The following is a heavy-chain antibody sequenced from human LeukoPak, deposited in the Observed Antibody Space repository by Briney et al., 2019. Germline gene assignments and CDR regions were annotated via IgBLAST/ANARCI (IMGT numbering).Heavy chain of an antibody. D-gene: IGHD3-16*02. J-gene: IGHJ4*02. Sequence: GASVRISCKASGYTFTSYGIGWVRQAPGKGLEWMGGFDPEDGETIYAQKFQGRVTMTEDTSTDTAYMELSSLRSEDTAVYYCATDKGDYVWGSYRYSFDYWGQGTLVTVSS. CDR1: GYTFTSYG. V-gene: IGHV1-24*01. CDR2: FDPEDGET. CDR3: ATDKGDYVWGSYRYSFDY.